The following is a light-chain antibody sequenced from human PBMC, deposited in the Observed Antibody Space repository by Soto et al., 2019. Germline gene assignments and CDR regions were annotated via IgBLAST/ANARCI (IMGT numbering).Light chain of an antibody. CDR3: AAWDDSLNGYV. J-gene: IGLJ1*01. CDR1: SSNIGSNT. CDR2: STN. V-gene: IGLV1-44*01. Sequence: QSVLTQPPSASGTPGQRVTISCSGSSSNIGSNTVNWYQQHPGTAPKLLIYSTNQRPSGVPDRFSGSKSGTSASLAISGLQSEDEADYYCAAWDDSLNGYVVGTGPKVTV.